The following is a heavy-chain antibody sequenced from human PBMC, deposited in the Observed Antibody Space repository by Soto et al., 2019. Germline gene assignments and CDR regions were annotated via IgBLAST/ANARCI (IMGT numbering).Heavy chain of an antibody. Sequence: PSETLSLTCAVSGASVSSTKWWSWVRQSPGKGLEWIGEIHHSETTNYNPSLESRVTISIDKSKNQFSLKLSSVTAADTAVYYCARQNVLRFLEWLFGFDPWGQGTLVTSPQ. D-gene: IGHD3-3*01. CDR2: IHHSETT. J-gene: IGHJ5*02. CDR3: ARQNVLRFLEWLFGFDP. V-gene: IGHV4-4*02. CDR1: GASVSSTKW.